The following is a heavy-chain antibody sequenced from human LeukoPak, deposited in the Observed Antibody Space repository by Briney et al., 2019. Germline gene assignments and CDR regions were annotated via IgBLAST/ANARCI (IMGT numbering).Heavy chain of an antibody. Sequence: SGTLSLTCAVYGGSFSGYYWSWIRQPPGKGLEWIGEINHSESTNYNPSLKSRVTISVDTSKNQFSLKLSSVTAADTAVYYCARGAPTNYDFWSGYYAFWFDPWGQGTLLTVSS. CDR2: INHSEST. V-gene: IGHV4-34*01. D-gene: IGHD3-3*01. CDR1: GGSFSGYY. J-gene: IGHJ5*02. CDR3: ARGAPTNYDFWSGYYAFWFDP.